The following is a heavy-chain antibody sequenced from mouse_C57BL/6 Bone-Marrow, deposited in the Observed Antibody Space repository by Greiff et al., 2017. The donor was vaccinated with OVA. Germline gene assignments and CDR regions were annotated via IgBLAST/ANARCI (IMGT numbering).Heavy chain of an antibody. CDR2: ISNLAYSI. D-gene: IGHD3-3*01. Sequence: EVKLVESGGGLVQPGGSLKLSCAASGFTFSDYGMAWVRQAPRKGPEWVAFISNLAYSIYYADTVTGRFTISRENAKNTLYLEMSSLRSEDTAMYYCARQGLGYYAMDYWGQGTSVTVSS. J-gene: IGHJ4*01. CDR1: GFTFSDYG. CDR3: ARQGLGYYAMDY. V-gene: IGHV5-15*01.